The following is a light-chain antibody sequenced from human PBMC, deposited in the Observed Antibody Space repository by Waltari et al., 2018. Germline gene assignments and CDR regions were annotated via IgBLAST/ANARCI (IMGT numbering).Light chain of an antibody. J-gene: IGKJ2*01. CDR3: QQYNNWPPEDT. CDR1: QSVSSN. Sequence: EIVMTQSPATLSVSPGEGATLSCRASQSVSSNLAWYQHKPGQAPRRLIYGASTRATGIPARFRGSGSGTEFTLTISSLQSEDFAFYYCQQYNNWPPEDTFGQGTKLEIK. CDR2: GAS. V-gene: IGKV3-15*01.